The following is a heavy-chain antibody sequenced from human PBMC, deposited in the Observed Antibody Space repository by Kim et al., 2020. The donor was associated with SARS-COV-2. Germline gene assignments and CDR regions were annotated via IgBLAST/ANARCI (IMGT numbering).Heavy chain of an antibody. CDR3: ARGSPRAYYYYGMDV. Sequence: PSLKSRVTISVDTSKNQFSLKPSSVAAADTAVYYCARGSPRAYYYYGMDVWGQGTTVTVSS. J-gene: IGHJ6*02. V-gene: IGHV4-34*01.